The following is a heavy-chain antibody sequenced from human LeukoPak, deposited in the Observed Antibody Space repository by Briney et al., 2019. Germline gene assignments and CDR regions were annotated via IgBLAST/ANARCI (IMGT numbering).Heavy chain of an antibody. D-gene: IGHD6-13*01. Sequence: GGSLRLSCAASGFTVSSNYMSWVRQAPGKGLEWVAVISYDGSNKYYADSVKGRFTISRDNSKNTLYLQMNSLRAEDTAVYYCAREEYSSSWLFDYWGQGTLVTVSS. CDR1: GFTVSSNY. J-gene: IGHJ4*02. CDR2: ISYDGSNK. CDR3: AREEYSSSWLFDY. V-gene: IGHV3-30-3*01.